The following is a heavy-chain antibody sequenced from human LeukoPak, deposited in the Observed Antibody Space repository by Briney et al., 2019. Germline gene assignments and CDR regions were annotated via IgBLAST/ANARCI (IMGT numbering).Heavy chain of an antibody. CDR3: ARQSRDGSKTRGYYFDY. V-gene: IGHV5-51*01. CDR1: GYIFTHYW. CDR2: IHLADSDT. J-gene: IGHJ4*02. Sequence: GESLKISCQVSGYIFTHYWIGWVRQMPGKGLESMGIIHLADSDTTYSPSFQGRVTISADKSISTVYLQWSSLKASDTAMYYCARQSRDGSKTRGYYFDYWGQGTLVTV. D-gene: IGHD3-10*01.